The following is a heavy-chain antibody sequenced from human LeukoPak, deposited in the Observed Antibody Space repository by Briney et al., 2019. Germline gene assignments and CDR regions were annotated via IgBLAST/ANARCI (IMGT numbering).Heavy chain of an antibody. CDR1: GGSLSGYY. D-gene: IGHD2-15*01. CDR3: ARELTNLGAFDI. J-gene: IGHJ3*02. V-gene: IGHV4-34*01. Sequence: SETLSLTCAVYGGSLSGYYWSWIRQPPGKGLEWIGEINHSGGTNYNPSLKSRVTISVDTSKNQFSLKLSSVTAADTAVYYCARELTNLGAFDIWGQGTMVTVSS. CDR2: INHSGGT.